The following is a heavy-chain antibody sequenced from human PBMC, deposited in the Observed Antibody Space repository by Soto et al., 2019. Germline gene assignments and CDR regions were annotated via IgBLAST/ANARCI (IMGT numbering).Heavy chain of an antibody. CDR1: GYTFTNYW. CDR3: AASIFYHGMDV. V-gene: IGHV5-51*01. CDR2: IYPGDSDT. J-gene: IGHJ6*02. Sequence: GESLKVSCKGSGYTFTNYWIGWVRQMPGKGPEWMGIIYPGDSDTKYNPSFQGQVTISADKSITTTYLQWSSLKASETAIYYCAASIFYHGMDVWGQGTTVTVSS.